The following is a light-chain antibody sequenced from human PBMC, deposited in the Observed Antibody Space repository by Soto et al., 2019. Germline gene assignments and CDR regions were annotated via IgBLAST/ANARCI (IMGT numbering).Light chain of an antibody. CDR2: GAT. J-gene: IGKJ3*01. CDR3: QQLGTSPFT. Sequence: EIVMTQSPATLSVSPGERATLSCRASQSVNIYLAWYQQKPGQAPRLLIFGATYRATGIPARFSGSGSGTEFNLTISSLQSEDFAVYFCQQLGTSPFTFGPGTKVEIK. CDR1: QSVNIY. V-gene: IGKV3D-15*01.